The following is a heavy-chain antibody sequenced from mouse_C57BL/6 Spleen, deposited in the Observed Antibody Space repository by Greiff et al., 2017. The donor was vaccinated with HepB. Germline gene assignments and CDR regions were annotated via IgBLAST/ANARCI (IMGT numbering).Heavy chain of an antibody. Sequence: EVQLQQSGPELVKPGASVKIPCKASGYTFTDYNMDWVKQSHGKSLEWIGDINPNNGGTIYNQKFKGKATLTVDKSSSTAYMELRSLTSEDTAVYYCARSITTGVAEDWYFDVWGTGTTVTVSS. CDR1: GYTFTDYN. D-gene: IGHD1-1*01. CDR3: ARSITTGVAEDWYFDV. V-gene: IGHV1-18*01. J-gene: IGHJ1*03. CDR2: INPNNGGT.